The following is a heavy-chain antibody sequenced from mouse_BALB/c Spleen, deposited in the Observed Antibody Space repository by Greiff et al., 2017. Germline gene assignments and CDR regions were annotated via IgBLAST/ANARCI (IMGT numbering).Heavy chain of an antibody. D-gene: IGHD1-1*01. Sequence: VQLQESGPELVRPGASVKMSCKASGYTFTSYWMHWVKQRPGQGLEWIGMIDPSNSETRLNQKFKDKATLNVDKSSNTAYMQLSSLTSEDSAVYYCARDYYGSSYGWFAYWGQGTLVTVSA. CDR1: GYTFTSYW. CDR2: IDPSNSET. J-gene: IGHJ3*01. CDR3: ARDYYGSSYGWFAY. V-gene: IGHV1S127*01.